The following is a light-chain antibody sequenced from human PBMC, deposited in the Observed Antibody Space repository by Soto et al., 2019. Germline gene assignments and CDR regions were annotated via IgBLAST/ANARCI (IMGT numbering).Light chain of an antibody. J-gene: IGKJ1*01. CDR3: QQYIGDPWT. CDR2: DAS. Sequence: DIQMTQSPSTLSASVGDRVTITCRTSQSISSWLAWYQQKPGKAPKLLMYDASSLDSGVPSRFSGSGSGTEFTLTISSLQPDDFTTYYCQQYIGDPWTFGQGTKVDIK. V-gene: IGKV1-5*01. CDR1: QSISSW.